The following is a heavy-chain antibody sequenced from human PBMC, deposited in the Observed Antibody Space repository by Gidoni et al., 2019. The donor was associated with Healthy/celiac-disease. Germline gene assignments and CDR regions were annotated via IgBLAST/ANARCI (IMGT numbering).Heavy chain of an antibody. Sequence: QVQLQQWGAGLLQPSETLSLTCAVYGGSCSGYYCSWIRQPPGKGLEWIGEINHSGSTNYNPTRKSRVTISVYTSKNQFSLKLRSVTAADMDVYYCERGGSGSGSTSVDYWGQGTLVTVSS. J-gene: IGHJ4*02. V-gene: IGHV4-34*01. CDR2: INHSGST. CDR3: ERGGSGSGSTSVDY. D-gene: IGHD3-10*01. CDR1: GGSCSGYY.